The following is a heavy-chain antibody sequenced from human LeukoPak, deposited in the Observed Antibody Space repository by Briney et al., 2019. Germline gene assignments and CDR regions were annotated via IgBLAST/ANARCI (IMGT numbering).Heavy chain of an antibody. CDR1: GFTFSSYW. J-gene: IGHJ4*02. Sequence: GGSLRLSCAASGFTFSSYWMSWVRQAPGQGLEGVANIKQDGSEKYYVDSVKGRFTISRDNAKNSLYLQMNSLRAEDTAVYYCARAELVVDTAGGFDYWGQGTLVTVSS. CDR2: IKQDGSEK. V-gene: IGHV3-7*01. D-gene: IGHD5-18*01. CDR3: ARAELVVDTAGGFDY.